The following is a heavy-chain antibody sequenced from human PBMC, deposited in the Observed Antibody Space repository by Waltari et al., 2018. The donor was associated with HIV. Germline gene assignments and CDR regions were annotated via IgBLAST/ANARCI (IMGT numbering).Heavy chain of an antibody. CDR1: TLSSYW. D-gene: IGHD3-9*01. J-gene: IGHJ4*02. CDR3: ARDSHYDILTGSYFDY. V-gene: IGHV3-7*01. Sequence: TLSSYWMSWVRQAPGKGLEWVANIKQDGSEKYYVDSVKGRFTTSRDNAKNSLYLQMNSLRAEDTAVYYCARDSHYDILTGSYFDYWGQGTLVTVSS. CDR2: IKQDGSEK.